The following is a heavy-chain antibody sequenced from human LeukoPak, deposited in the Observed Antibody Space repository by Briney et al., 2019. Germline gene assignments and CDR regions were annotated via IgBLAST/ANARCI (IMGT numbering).Heavy chain of an antibody. Sequence: PGGSLRLSCAASGFPFSTYGMHWVRQAPGRGLEWVAFIWYDGSNKYYADSVKGRFTISRDNSKNTLYLQMNSLRAEDTAVYYCAKGYWSGYSFDNWFDPWGQGTLVTVSS. CDR2: IWYDGSNK. J-gene: IGHJ5*02. V-gene: IGHV3-30*02. CDR3: AKGYWSGYSFDNWFDP. CDR1: GFPFSTYG. D-gene: IGHD3-3*01.